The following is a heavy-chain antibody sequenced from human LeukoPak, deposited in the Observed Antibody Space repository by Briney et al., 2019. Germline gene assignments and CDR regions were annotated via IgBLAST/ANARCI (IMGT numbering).Heavy chain of an antibody. D-gene: IGHD6-13*01. CDR1: GFTFSSYW. J-gene: IGHJ4*02. Sequence: GGSLRLSCAASGFTFSSYWMHWVRPVPGKGLVWVSRINNDGSSTTYADSVKGRFTISRDNAKNTLYLQMNSLRAEDTAVYYCTREVQAAGKTLDYWGQGTLITVSS. V-gene: IGHV3-74*01. CDR2: INNDGSST. CDR3: TREVQAAGKTLDY.